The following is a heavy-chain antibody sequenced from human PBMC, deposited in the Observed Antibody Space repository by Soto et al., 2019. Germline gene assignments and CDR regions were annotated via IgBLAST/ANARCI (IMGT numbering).Heavy chain of an antibody. CDR3: ARDRVVRGVYYYYGMDV. CDR1: GGSISSYY. J-gene: IGHJ6*02. Sequence: PSETLSLTCTVSGGSISSYYWSWIRQPPGKGLEWIGYIYYSGSTNYNPSLKSRVTISVDTSKNQFSLKLSSVTAADTAVYYCARDRVVRGVYYYYGMDVWGQGTTVTLSS. CDR2: IYYSGST. D-gene: IGHD3-10*01. V-gene: IGHV4-59*01.